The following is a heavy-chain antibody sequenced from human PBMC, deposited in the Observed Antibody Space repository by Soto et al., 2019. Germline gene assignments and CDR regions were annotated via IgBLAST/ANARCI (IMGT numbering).Heavy chain of an antibody. D-gene: IGHD4-17*01. V-gene: IGHV3-30*18. CDR2: ISYDGSNK. CDR3: AKERNDYGDYGGKWFDP. Sequence: GGSLRLSCAASGFTFSSYGMHWVRQAPGKGLEWVAVISYDGSNKYYADSVKGRFTISRDNSKNTLYLQMNSLRAEDTAVYYCAKERNDYGDYGGKWFDPWGQGTLVTVSS. CDR1: GFTFSSYG. J-gene: IGHJ5*02.